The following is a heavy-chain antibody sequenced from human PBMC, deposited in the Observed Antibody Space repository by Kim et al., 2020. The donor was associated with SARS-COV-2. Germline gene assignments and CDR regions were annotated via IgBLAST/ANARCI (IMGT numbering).Heavy chain of an antibody. D-gene: IGHD2-2*01. V-gene: IGHV4-59*08. CDR3: AGHASQGYCSSTSCYDY. Sequence: LKRRVTISVDTSKNQFALKLSSVTAADTAVYYCAGHASQGYCSSTSCYDYWGQGTLVTVSS. J-gene: IGHJ4*02.